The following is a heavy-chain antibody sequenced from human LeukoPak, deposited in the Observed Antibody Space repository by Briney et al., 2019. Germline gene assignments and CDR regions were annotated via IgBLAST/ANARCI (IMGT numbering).Heavy chain of an antibody. CDR1: GGSISSGSYY. V-gene: IGHV4-61*02. CDR2: IYTSGST. CDR3: ARDEDYYDSSGYRNWFDP. J-gene: IGHJ5*02. Sequence: SETLSLTCTVSGGSISSGSYYWSRIRQPAGKGLEWIGRIYTSGSTNYNPSLKSRVTISVDTSKNQFSLKLSSVTAADTAVYYCARDEDYYDSSGYRNWFDPWGQGTLVTVSS. D-gene: IGHD3-22*01.